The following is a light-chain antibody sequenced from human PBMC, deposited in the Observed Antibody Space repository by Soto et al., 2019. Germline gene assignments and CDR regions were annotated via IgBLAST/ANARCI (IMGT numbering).Light chain of an antibody. CDR1: SSNIGANT. V-gene: IGLV1-44*01. CDR2: SNN. J-gene: IGLJ3*02. Sequence: QSVLTQSPSTSGTPGQRITISCSGSSSNIGANTVNWYQQLPRTAPKLLMYSNNQRPSGVPDRFSGSKSGTSASLVISGLQSDDEADYYCAAWDDGLNAWVFGGGTKLTVL. CDR3: AAWDDGLNAWV.